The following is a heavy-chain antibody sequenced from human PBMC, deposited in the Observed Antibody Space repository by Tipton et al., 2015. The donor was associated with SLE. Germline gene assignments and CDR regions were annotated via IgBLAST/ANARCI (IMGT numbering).Heavy chain of an antibody. CDR2: VYHSGT. Sequence: GLVKPSETLSLICSVSGASINSYYWSWIRQPPGKGLEWIGYVYHSGTNYNPSLKSRVSISLDTSRRQFSLRLSTVTAADTAVYYCARQTGLVASTLFRRSAGLYYFDYWGQGTPVTVSS. J-gene: IGHJ4*02. CDR3: ARQTGLVASTLFRRSAGLYYFDY. CDR1: GASINSYY. V-gene: IGHV4-59*08. D-gene: IGHD2-15*01.